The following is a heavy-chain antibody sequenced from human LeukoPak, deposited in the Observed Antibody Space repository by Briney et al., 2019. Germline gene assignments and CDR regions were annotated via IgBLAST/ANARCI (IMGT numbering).Heavy chain of an antibody. D-gene: IGHD1-26*01. CDR3: ATKRGATPFDY. CDR1: GGSISSSSYY. J-gene: IGHJ4*02. V-gene: IGHV4-39*01. CDR2: LYYSGTT. Sequence: SETLSLTCTVSGGSISSSSYYWGWIRQPPGKGLEWIGSLYYSGTTYYNPSLKSRVTISVDTPKNQFSLKLSSVTAADTAVYYCATKRGATPFDYWGQGTLATVSS.